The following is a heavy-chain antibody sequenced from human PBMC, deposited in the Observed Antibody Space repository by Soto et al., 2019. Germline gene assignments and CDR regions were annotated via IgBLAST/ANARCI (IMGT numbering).Heavy chain of an antibody. V-gene: IGHV4-59*07. CDR1: DDSISGSY. D-gene: IGHD7-27*01. CDR3: ARGRNPLGHFDS. CDR2: IYYSGST. Sequence: PSDTLSLTCTVSDDSISGSYWTWIRQPPGKGLEWIGYIYYSGSTTYNPSLKSQVTISVDTSKNQFSLKLRSVTAADTAVYYCARGRNPLGHFDSWGLGTLVTVSS. J-gene: IGHJ4*02.